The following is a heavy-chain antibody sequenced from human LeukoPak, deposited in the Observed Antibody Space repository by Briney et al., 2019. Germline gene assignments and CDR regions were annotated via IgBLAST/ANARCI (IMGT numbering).Heavy chain of an antibody. J-gene: IGHJ4*02. V-gene: IGHV5-51*01. CDR1: GYTFTNYW. CDR2: IYPDDSDI. D-gene: IGHD3-22*01. CDR3: ARYYYDRAVGPFDY. Sequence: GESLKISCKGSGYTFTNYWIGWVRQMPGKGLEWMEIIYPDDSDIRYSPSFQGQVTISADKSITTAYLQWSSLKASDTAMYYCARYYYDRAVGPFDYWGQGSLVTVSS.